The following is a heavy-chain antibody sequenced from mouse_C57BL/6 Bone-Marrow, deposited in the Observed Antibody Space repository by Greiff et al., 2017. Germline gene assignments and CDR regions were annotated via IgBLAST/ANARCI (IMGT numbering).Heavy chain of an antibody. CDR3: ARAPLLRYFYYAMDY. J-gene: IGHJ4*01. D-gene: IGHD1-1*01. Sequence: EVKLVESGGGLVKPGGSLKLSCAASGFTFSSYAMSWVRQTPEKRLEWVATISDGGSYTYYPDNVKGRFTISRDNAKNNLYLQMSHLKSEDTAMYYGARAPLLRYFYYAMDYWGQGTSVTVSS. CDR2: ISDGGSYT. V-gene: IGHV5-4*03. CDR1: GFTFSSYA.